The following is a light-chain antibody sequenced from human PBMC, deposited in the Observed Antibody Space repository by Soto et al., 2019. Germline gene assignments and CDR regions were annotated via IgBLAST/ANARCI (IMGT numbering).Light chain of an antibody. CDR3: EHYNSYSEA. CDR2: KAS. J-gene: IGKJ1*01. V-gene: IGKV1-5*03. CDR1: QTISSW. Sequence: IQLTQSPSSLSASVGDRVTITCLASQTISSWLAWYQQKPGKAPKLLIYKASTLKSGVPSRFSGSGSGTEFTLNISSLQPDDFATYYCEHYNSYSEAFGKGTKVDI.